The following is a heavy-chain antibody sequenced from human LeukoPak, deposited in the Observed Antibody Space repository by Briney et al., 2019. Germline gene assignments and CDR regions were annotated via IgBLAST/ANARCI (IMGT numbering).Heavy chain of an antibody. Sequence: SETLSLTCTVSGGSISSSSYYWGWIRQPPGKGLEWIGYIHYTGITNYNPSLGSRVTISLDTSTNQLSLKMTSVTAADTAVYYCARGSDYDGSKWGQGTLVTVSS. CDR3: ARGSDYDGSK. V-gene: IGHV4-61*05. CDR1: GGSISSSSYY. J-gene: IGHJ4*02. CDR2: IHYTGIT. D-gene: IGHD3-10*01.